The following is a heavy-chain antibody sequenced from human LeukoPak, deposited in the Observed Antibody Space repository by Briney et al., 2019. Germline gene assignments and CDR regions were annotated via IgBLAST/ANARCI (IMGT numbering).Heavy chain of an antibody. Sequence: ASVKVSCKASGGTFSSYAISWVRQAPGQGLEWMGRIIPILGIANYAQKFQGRVTITADKSTSTAYMELSSLRSEDTAVYYCARSSIAAGDGDYWGQGTLVTVSS. CDR1: GGTFSSYA. CDR2: IIPILGIA. V-gene: IGHV1-69*04. CDR3: ARSSIAAGDGDY. J-gene: IGHJ4*02. D-gene: IGHD6-6*01.